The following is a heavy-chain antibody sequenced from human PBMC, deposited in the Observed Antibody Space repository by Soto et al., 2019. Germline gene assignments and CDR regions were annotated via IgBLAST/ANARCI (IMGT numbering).Heavy chain of an antibody. CDR3: ARGGSSSYWYYYYYGMDV. V-gene: IGHV4-34*01. CDR1: GGSFSGYY. J-gene: IGHJ6*02. Sequence: PSETLSLTCAVYGGSFSGYYWSWIRQPPGKGLEWIGEINHSGSTNYNPSLKSRVTISVDTSKNQFSLKLSSVTAADTAVYYCARGGSSSYWYYYYYGMDVWGQGTKVTVSS. D-gene: IGHD6-6*01. CDR2: INHSGST.